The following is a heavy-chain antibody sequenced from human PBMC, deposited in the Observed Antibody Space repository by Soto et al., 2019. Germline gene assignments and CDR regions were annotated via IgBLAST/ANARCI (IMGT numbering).Heavy chain of an antibody. CDR2: IYYSGST. J-gene: IGHJ3*02. CDR1: GGSISSYY. D-gene: IGHD1-7*01. Sequence: PXXTLSLPCTVSGGSISSYYWRWIRQPPGKGLEWIGYIYYSGSTNYNPSLKSRVTISVDTSKNQFSLKLSSVTAADTAVYYCARNYGHAFDIWGQGTMVTVSS. V-gene: IGHV4-59*01. CDR3: ARNYGHAFDI.